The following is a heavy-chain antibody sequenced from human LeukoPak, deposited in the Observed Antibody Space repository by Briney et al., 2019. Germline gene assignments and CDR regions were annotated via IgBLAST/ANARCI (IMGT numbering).Heavy chain of an antibody. CDR2: VNPHSGGT. D-gene: IGHD3-22*01. CDR1: GYTFTGYY. V-gene: IGHV1-2*02. CDR3: ARTDNRYDSRLLLN. J-gene: IGHJ4*02. Sequence: GASVKVSCKASGYTFTGYYIHWVRQAPGQGLEWMGWVNPHSGGTNFAQSFRGRVTLTRDTSVTTAYMELNRLESDDTAIYYCARTDNRYDSRLLLNWGQGTQVIVSS.